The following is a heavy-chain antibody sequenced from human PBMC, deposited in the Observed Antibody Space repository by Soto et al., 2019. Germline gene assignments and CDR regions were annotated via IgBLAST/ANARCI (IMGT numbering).Heavy chain of an antibody. D-gene: IGHD3-10*01. J-gene: IGHJ4*02. CDR3: ATGGGGGGY. V-gene: IGHV3-53*01. Sequence: EVQLVESGGGLIQPGGSLRLSCAVSGFTVSNNYMSWVRQAPGKGLEGVSVIYSGGYTAYGDSVKGRFTISRDNSKNTIYIQSKGLEPADRAVFYWATGGGGGGYWGQGTLVTVSS. CDR2: IYSGGYT. CDR1: GFTVSNNY.